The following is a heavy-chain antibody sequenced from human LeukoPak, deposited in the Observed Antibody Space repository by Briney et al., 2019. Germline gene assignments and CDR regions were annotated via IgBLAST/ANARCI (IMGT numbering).Heavy chain of an antibody. D-gene: IGHD5-12*01. V-gene: IGHV4-59*08. CDR2: ISDSGST. CDR3: ARRGGTVVGDTGYHYWYFDN. J-gene: IGHJ4*02. CDR1: GGSTSSYY. Sequence: SETLSLTCTVSGGSTSSYYWSWVRQFPGKGLEWIGYISDSGSTNYSPSLESRVTISVDTSKNKFFLILSSVTAADTAVYYCARRGGTVVGDTGYHYWYFDNWGQGTLVTVSS.